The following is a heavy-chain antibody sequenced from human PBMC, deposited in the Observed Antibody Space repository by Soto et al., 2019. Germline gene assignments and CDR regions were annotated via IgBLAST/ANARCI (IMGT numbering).Heavy chain of an antibody. D-gene: IGHD1-26*01. J-gene: IGHJ3*01. Sequence: EVQLLESGGGSVQPGESLRLSCAASGFSFSSYAMGWVRQVPGKGLEWVSAASGKSRSTWYADSAEGRLTVSRDNFQNTVHLQMDSLRVEDTAVYYCAKMTPYSGEYRDAFDVWGQGTSVTVAS. CDR3: AKMTPYSGEYRDAFDV. CDR1: GFSFSSYA. CDR2: ASGKSRST. V-gene: IGHV3-23*01.